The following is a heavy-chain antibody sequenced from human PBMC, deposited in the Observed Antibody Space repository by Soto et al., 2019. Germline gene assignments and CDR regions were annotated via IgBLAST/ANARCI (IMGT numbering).Heavy chain of an antibody. V-gene: IGHV1-69*17. D-gene: IGHD2-15*01. CDR2: IIPLFGIP. J-gene: IGHJ5*02. CDR1: GLTYSSHV. CDR3: ARGVVDTNVVFKWFDP. Sequence: QGQLVQSGPEVKRPGSSVKVSCEASGLTYSSHVISWVRQAPGQGLEWMGGIIPLFGIPNYAQKFQGRLTITADKSTSTAYMELSSLRSEDTAVYYCARGVVDTNVVFKWFDPWGQGTLVTVSS.